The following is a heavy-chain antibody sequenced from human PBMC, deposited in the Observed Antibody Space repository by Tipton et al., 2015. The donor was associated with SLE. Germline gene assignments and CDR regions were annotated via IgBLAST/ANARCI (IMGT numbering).Heavy chain of an antibody. Sequence: SLRLSCAASGFTFSSYGMHWVRQAPGKGLEWVAVIWYDGSNKYYADSVKGRFTISRDNSKNTLYLQMNSLRAEDTAVYYCAREGLTGDAFDIWGQGTMVTVSS. D-gene: IGHD1-14*01. CDR3: AREGLTGDAFDI. J-gene: IGHJ3*02. CDR1: GFTFSSYG. CDR2: IWYDGSNK. V-gene: IGHV3-33*01.